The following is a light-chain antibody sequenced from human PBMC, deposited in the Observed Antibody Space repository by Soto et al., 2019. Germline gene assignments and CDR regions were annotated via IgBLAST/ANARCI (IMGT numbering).Light chain of an antibody. Sequence: EIVLTQSPGTLSLSPGERATLSCRASQSVSSSYLAWYQQKPGQAPRLLIYGASIRATGIPDRFSGSGSGTHFTLTISRLESQDFAVYYCEQYDSAPPYTFGQGTKLEIK. CDR2: GAS. CDR3: EQYDSAPPYT. CDR1: QSVSSSY. V-gene: IGKV3-20*01. J-gene: IGKJ2*01.